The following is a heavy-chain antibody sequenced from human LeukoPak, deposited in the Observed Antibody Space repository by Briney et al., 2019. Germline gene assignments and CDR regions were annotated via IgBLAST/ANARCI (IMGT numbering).Heavy chain of an antibody. Sequence: GGSLRLSCTVSGFTVSSNSMSWVRQAPGKGLEWVSFIYSDNTHYSDSVKGRFTISRDNSKNTLYLQMNSLRAEDTAVYYCARAQWLANPFDYWGQGTLVTVSS. J-gene: IGHJ4*02. CDR2: IYSDNT. D-gene: IGHD6-19*01. V-gene: IGHV3-53*01. CDR1: GFTVSSNS. CDR3: ARAQWLANPFDY.